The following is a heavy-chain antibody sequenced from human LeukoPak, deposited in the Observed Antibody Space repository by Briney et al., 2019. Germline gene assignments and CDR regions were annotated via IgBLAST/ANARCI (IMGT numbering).Heavy chain of an antibody. V-gene: IGHV3-30*18. J-gene: IGHJ4*02. CDR1: GFTFSSYG. CDR3: AKDEYCSSTSCYTGPIDY. CDR2: ISYDGSNK. Sequence: GGSLRLSCAASGFTFSSYGMHWVRQAPGKGLEWVAVISYDGSNKYYADSVKGRFTISRDNSKNTLYLQMNSLRAEDTAAYYCAKDEYCSSTSCYTGPIDYWGQGTLVTVSS. D-gene: IGHD2-2*01.